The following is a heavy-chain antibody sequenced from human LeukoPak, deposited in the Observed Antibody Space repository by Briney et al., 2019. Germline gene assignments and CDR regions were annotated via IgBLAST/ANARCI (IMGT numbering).Heavy chain of an antibody. CDR3: VRAENGMDV. V-gene: IGHV3-53*01. J-gene: IGHJ6*02. CDR1: GFTFGKYW. Sequence: QSGGSLRLSCVASGFTFGKYWMSWVRQAPGKGLEWVSAIYSGVGTNYADSVKGRFTISRDNSRNTLYLQMNSLRAEDTAVYYCVRAENGMDVWGRGTAVTVS. CDR2: IYSGVGT.